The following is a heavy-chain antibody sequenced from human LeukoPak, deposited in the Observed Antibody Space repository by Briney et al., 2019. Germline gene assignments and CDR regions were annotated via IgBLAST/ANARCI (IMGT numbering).Heavy chain of an antibody. CDR3: AKGKVVPAAMWFDP. J-gene: IGHJ5*02. D-gene: IGHD2-2*01. CDR1: GFTFNNYW. V-gene: IGHV3-23*01. CDR2: ISGSGGST. Sequence: PGGSLRLSCAASGFTFNNYWMHWVRQAPGKGLEWVSAISGSGGSTYYADSVKGRFTISRDNSKNTLYLQMNSLRAEDTAVYYCAKGKVVPAAMWFDPWGQGTLVTVSS.